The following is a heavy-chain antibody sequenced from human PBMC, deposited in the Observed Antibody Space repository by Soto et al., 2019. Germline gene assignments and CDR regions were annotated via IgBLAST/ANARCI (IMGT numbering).Heavy chain of an antibody. CDR2: IYYRGNT. J-gene: IGHJ4*02. Sequence: SETLSLTCSVSGDSVNSDSYYWGWIRQPPGKGLEWIGSIYYRGNTYYNPSLKSRVTISLDKSKSQFSLKLNSVTAADSAVYFCARLEGLATISYYFDYWGQGTLVTVSS. D-gene: IGHD3-9*01. CDR3: ARLEGLATISYYFDY. CDR1: GDSVNSDSYY. V-gene: IGHV4-39*01.